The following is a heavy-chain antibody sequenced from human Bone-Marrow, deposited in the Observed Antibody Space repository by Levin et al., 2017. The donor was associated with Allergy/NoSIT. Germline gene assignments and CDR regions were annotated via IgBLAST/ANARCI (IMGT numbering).Heavy chain of an antibody. J-gene: IGHJ5*02. CDR3: TRDPSPYSNYVANWFDH. V-gene: IGHV3-33*01. D-gene: IGHD4-11*01. Sequence: AGGSLRLSCAASGFTFSNYGLQWVRQAPGKGLEWVAVTWYDESKTYYADSVKGRFTISRDNSKNTLYLQMNDLRVEDTAVYYCTRDPSPYSNYVANWFDHWGQGTLVTVSA. CDR1: GFTFSNYG. CDR2: TWYDESKT.